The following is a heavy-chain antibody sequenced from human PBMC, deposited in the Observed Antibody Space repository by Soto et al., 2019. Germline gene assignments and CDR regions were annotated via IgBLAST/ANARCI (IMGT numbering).Heavy chain of an antibody. D-gene: IGHD5-18*01. Sequence: ASVKASCKVSGSPFTSNGIGWGRQTPEQGLEWMGWIRTYNENMDYATKLQGRLTMTTDTSTTTAYMELTKLKFDDKALYYCDYVGGYSTGDYSFDLWGQGTPVPVSS. V-gene: IGHV1-18*04. CDR3: DYVGGYSTGDYSFDL. CDR2: IRTYNENM. J-gene: IGHJ4*02. CDR1: GSPFTSNG.